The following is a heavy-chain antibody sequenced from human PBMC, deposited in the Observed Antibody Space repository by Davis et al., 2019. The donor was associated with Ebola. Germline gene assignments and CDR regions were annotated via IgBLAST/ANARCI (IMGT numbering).Heavy chain of an antibody. Sequence: AASVKVSCKASGGTFSSYGISWVRQAPGQGLEWMGWISAYNGNTNYAQKLQGRVTMTTDTSTSTAYMELRSLKSDDTAVYYCARDLKAVAGSDYWGQGTLVTVSS. V-gene: IGHV1-18*01. D-gene: IGHD6-19*01. CDR3: ARDLKAVAGSDY. CDR2: ISAYNGNT. J-gene: IGHJ4*02. CDR1: GGTFSSYG.